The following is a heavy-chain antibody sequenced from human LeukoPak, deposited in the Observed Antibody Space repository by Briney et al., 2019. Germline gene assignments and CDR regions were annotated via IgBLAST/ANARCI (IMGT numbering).Heavy chain of an antibody. CDR1: GFTFSSYS. Sequence: GGSLRLSCAASGFTFSSYSMNWVRQAPGKGLEWVSYISSSSTIYYADSVKGRFTISRDNAKKSLYLQMNSLRAEDTAVYYCARDNYDSSGYYFDWGQGTLVTVSS. V-gene: IGHV3-48*04. D-gene: IGHD3-22*01. CDR3: ARDNYDSSGYYFD. J-gene: IGHJ4*02. CDR2: ISSSSTI.